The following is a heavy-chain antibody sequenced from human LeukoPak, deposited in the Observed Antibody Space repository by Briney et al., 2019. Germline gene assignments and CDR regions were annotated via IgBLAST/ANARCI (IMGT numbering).Heavy chain of an antibody. V-gene: IGHV4-39*01. D-gene: IGHD2-2*01. J-gene: IGHJ6*03. CDR2: IYYSGST. CDR3: ASMQSPPQYAPSNYYYYYYMDV. CDR1: GGSISSSSYY. Sequence: SVTLSLTCTVSGGSISSSSYYWGWIRQPPGKGLEWIGSIYYSGSTYYNPSLKSRVTISVDTSKNQFSLKLSSVTAADTAVYYCASMQSPPQYAPSNYYYYYYMDVWGKGTTVTVSS.